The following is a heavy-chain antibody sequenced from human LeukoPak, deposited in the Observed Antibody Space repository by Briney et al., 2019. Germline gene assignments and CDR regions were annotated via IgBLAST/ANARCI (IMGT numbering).Heavy chain of an antibody. V-gene: IGHV4-59*02. CDR3: ASRKLGNDY. Sequence: SETLSLTCTISGGSVSDYYWSWIRQSPGKGLEWIGYIYHTGSTSYSPSLKSRVTISADTSQNQFSLKLSSVTTADTAVYYCASRKLGNDYWGQGTLVTVSS. CDR1: GGSVSDYY. CDR2: IYHTGST. D-gene: IGHD7-27*01. J-gene: IGHJ4*02.